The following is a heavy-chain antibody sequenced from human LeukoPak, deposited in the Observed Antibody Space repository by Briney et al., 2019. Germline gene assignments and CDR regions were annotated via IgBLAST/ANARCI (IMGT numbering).Heavy chain of an antibody. V-gene: IGHV4-39*01. CDR1: GDSISSSSSY. CDR2: IYYSGST. Sequence: SETLSLTCTVSGDSISSSSSYWGWIRQPPGEGLEWIGSIYYSGSTYYNTSLKSRVTISVDTSKNQFSLKLSSVTAADTAVYYCAGLIRPGWFDPWGQGTLVTVSS. J-gene: IGHJ5*02. D-gene: IGHD1-14*01. CDR3: AGLIRPGWFDP.